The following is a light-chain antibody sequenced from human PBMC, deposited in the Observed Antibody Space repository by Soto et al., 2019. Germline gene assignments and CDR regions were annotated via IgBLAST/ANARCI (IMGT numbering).Light chain of an antibody. Sequence: DIVMTQSPDSLAVSLGERATINCKSSQSVLYSSNNKNHLAWYQQKPGQPPKLLIYWASTRESGVPDRFSGSGSETDFTLTISSLQAEDLAVYYCQQYYSSSLTFGGGTKVEIK. V-gene: IGKV4-1*01. CDR3: QQYYSSSLT. J-gene: IGKJ4*01. CDR1: QSVLYSSNNKNH. CDR2: WAS.